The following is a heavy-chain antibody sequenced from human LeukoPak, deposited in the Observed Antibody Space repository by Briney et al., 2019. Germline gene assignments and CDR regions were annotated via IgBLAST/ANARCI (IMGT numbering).Heavy chain of an antibody. V-gene: IGHV3-30*02. D-gene: IGHD6-25*01. CDR1: GFTFSSYG. Sequence: PGGSLRLSCAASGFTFSSYGMHWVRQAPGKGLEWVAFIRYDGSNKYYADSVKGRFTISRDNSKNTLYLQMNSLRAEDTAVYYCAKDGGYLDYYYYYYMDVWGKGTTVTVSS. J-gene: IGHJ6*03. CDR3: AKDGGYLDYYYYYYMDV. CDR2: IRYDGSNK.